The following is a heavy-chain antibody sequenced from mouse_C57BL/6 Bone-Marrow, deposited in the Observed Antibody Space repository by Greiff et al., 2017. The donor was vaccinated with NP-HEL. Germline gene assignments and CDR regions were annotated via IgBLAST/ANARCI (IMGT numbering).Heavy chain of an antibody. CDR1: GYTFTSYW. CDR2: INPSNGGN. J-gene: IGHJ1*03. Sequence: QVQLQQPGTELVKPGASVKLSCKASGYTFTSYWMHWVKQRPGQGLEWIGNINPSNGGNNYNEKFKSKATLTVDKSSSTAYMQLSSLTSQHSAVYYCAGDRLLCPGVWYFDVWGTGTTVTVSS. V-gene: IGHV1-53*01. D-gene: IGHD2-1*01. CDR3: AGDRLLCPGVWYFDV.